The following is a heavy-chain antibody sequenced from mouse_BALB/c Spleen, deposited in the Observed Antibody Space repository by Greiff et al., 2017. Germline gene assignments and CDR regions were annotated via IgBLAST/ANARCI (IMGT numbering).Heavy chain of an antibody. D-gene: IGHD2-4*01. V-gene: IGHV1S56*01. CDR1: GYTFTSYY. Sequence: QVQLQQSGPELVKPGASVRISCKASGYTFTSYYIHWVKQRPGQGLEWIGWIYPGNVNTKYNEKFKGKATLTADKSSSTAYMQLSSLTSEDSAVYFCAREGYYDYEGFAYWGQGTLVTVSA. CDR3: AREGYYDYEGFAY. J-gene: IGHJ3*01. CDR2: IYPGNVNT.